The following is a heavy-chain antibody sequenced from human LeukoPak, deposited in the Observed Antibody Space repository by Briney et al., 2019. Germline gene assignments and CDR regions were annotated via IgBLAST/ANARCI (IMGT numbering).Heavy chain of an antibody. Sequence: GGSLRLSCAASGFTFSRYPMNWVRQAPGKGLEWVSAISARGGSTYYADSVKGRFTISRDNSKNTLYLEMNSLRGEDTAEYYCAKSGQEVVVVAATDYWGQGTLVTVSS. CDR2: ISARGGST. CDR3: AKSGQEVVVVAATDY. J-gene: IGHJ4*02. D-gene: IGHD2-15*01. CDR1: GFTFSRYP. V-gene: IGHV3-23*01.